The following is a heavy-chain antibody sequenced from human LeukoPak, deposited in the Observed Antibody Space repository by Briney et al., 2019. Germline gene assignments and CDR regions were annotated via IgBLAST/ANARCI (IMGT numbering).Heavy chain of an antibody. J-gene: IGHJ6*03. V-gene: IGHV3-30*01. CDR3: ARGGIPSGPYYYFYYMDV. D-gene: IGHD3-10*01. CDR2: ISYDGNNK. CDR1: GFTFSRHV. Sequence: GGSLRLSCAASGFTFSRHVMHWVRQAPGKGLEWVASISYDGNNKFHADPVKGRFTISRDDSRNTLYLQMNSLRGEDAAVYSCARGGIPSGPYYYFYYMDVWGKGTAVAVSS.